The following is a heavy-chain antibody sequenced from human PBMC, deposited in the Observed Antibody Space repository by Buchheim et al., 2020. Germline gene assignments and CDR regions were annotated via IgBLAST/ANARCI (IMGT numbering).Heavy chain of an antibody. Sequence: EVQLLESGGGLVQPGGSLRLSCAASGFTFSSYAMSWVRQAPGKGLEWVSAISGSGGSTYYADSVKGRFTISRDTSKNTLYLQMNSLRAEDTAVYYCAKGLAASRIGLVLRFLEWLLDFDYWGQGTL. CDR2: ISGSGGST. CDR1: GFTFSSYA. J-gene: IGHJ4*02. V-gene: IGHV3-23*01. D-gene: IGHD3-3*01. CDR3: AKGLAASRIGLVLRFLEWLLDFDY.